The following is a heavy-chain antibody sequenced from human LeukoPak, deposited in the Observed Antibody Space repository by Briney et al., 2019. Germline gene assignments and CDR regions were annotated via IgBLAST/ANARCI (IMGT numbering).Heavy chain of an antibody. Sequence: GGSLRLSCAASGFTFSSYGMHWVRQAPGKGLEWVAVISYDGSNKYYADSVKGRFTISRDNSKNTLYLQMNSLRAEDTAVYYCAKDRRLAVAGKGSYFDYWGQGTLVTVSS. J-gene: IGHJ4*02. CDR2: ISYDGSNK. CDR1: GFTFSSYG. D-gene: IGHD6-19*01. CDR3: AKDRRLAVAGKGSYFDY. V-gene: IGHV3-30*18.